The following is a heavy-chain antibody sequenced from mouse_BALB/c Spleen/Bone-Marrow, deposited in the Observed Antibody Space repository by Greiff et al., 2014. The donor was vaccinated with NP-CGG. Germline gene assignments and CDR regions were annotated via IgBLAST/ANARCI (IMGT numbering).Heavy chain of an antibody. D-gene: IGHD1-1*01. J-gene: IGHJ4*01. CDR3: AREWRYYDSSDYYYALDY. CDR1: GFTFSSFG. CDR2: ISSGSSTI. Sequence: EVQVVESGGGLVQPGGSRKLSCAASGFTFSSFGMHWVRQAPEKGLEWVAYISSGSSTIYYADTVKGRFTISRDNPKNTLFLQMTSLRTEDPAMYYCAREWRYYDSSDYYYALDYWGQGTSVTVSS. V-gene: IGHV5-17*02.